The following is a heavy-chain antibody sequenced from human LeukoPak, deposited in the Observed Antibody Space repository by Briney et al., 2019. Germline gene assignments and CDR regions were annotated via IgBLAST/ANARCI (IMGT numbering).Heavy chain of an antibody. J-gene: IGHJ4*02. V-gene: IGHV4-59*12. Sequence: SETLSLTCAVYGGSFSGYYWSWIRQSPGKGLECIGYIHYTGSTNYNPSLKSRVTISVDTSKNQFSLKLSSVTAADTAVYYCARDQGGYSGYDLSQTFDYWGQGTLVTVSS. CDR2: IHYTGST. CDR1: GGSFSGYY. D-gene: IGHD5-12*01. CDR3: ARDQGGYSGYDLSQTFDY.